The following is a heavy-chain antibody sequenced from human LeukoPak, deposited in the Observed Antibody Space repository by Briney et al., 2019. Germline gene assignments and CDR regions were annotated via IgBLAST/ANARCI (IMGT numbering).Heavy chain of an antibody. CDR1: GFTFSSYS. Sequence: GGSLRLSCAASGFTFSSYSMSWVRQAPGKGLEWVPGISGSGDRTYYADAVKGRFTISRDNSKNTVYLQMDSLRAEDTAVYYCANSRGHGSGNLWGQGTLVTVSS. J-gene: IGHJ5*02. V-gene: IGHV3-23*01. CDR3: ANSRGHGSGNL. CDR2: ISGSGDRT. D-gene: IGHD3-10*01.